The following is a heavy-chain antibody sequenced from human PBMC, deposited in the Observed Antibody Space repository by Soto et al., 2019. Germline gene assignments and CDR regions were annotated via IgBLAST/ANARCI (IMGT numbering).Heavy chain of an antibody. Sequence: EVQLVESGGGLVQPGGSLRISCAASGFTFEDFAMHWVRQAPGKGLEWVSSLNYKSTWRHYSDSVKGRFTVSRDNAKNSLYLQMDSLRAEDTALYYCTKDRGRGWMAVAGTSGFDDWGQGSLVTVSS. CDR2: LNYKSTWR. CDR1: GFTFEDFA. D-gene: IGHD6-19*01. V-gene: IGHV3-9*01. J-gene: IGHJ4*02. CDR3: TKDRGRGWMAVAGTSGFDD.